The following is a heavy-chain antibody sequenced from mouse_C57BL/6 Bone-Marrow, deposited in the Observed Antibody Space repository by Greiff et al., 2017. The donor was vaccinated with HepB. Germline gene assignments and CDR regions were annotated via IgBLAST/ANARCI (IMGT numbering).Heavy chain of an antibody. J-gene: IGHJ3*01. CDR1: GYTFTSYW. Sequence: VQLQQPGAELVKPGASVKLSCKASGYTFTSYWMQWVKQRPGQGLEWIGEIDPSDSYTNYNQKFKGKATLTVDTSSSTAYMQLSSLTSEDSAVYYCARSPGGQGTLVTVSA. CDR3: ARSP. V-gene: IGHV1-50*01. CDR2: IDPSDSYT.